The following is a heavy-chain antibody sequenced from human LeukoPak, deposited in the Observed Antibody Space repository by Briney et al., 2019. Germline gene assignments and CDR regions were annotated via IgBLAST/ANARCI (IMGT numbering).Heavy chain of an antibody. D-gene: IGHD3-22*01. CDR3: AREKGYYYDSSASRRAFDI. V-gene: IGHV4-4*07. CDR1: GGSISSYY. J-gene: IGHJ3*02. CDR2: IYTSGST. Sequence: PSETLSLTCTVSGGSISSYYWSWIRQPARKGLEWIGRIYTSGSTNYNPSLKSRVTMSVDTSKNQFSLKLSSVTAADTAVYYCAREKGYYYDSSASRRAFDIWGQGTTVTVSS.